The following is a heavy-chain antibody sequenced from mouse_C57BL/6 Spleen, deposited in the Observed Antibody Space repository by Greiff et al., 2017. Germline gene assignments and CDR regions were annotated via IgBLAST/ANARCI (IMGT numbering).Heavy chain of an antibody. V-gene: IGHV1-81*01. Sequence: QVQLQQSGAELARPGASVKLSCKASGYTFTSYGIRWVKQRTGQGLEWIGEIYPRSGNTYYNEKFKGKATLTADKSSSTAYMELRSLTTDDAAVYFCARRWEYDEGWYFDVWGTGTTVTVSS. J-gene: IGHJ1*03. CDR1: GYTFTSYG. CDR3: ARRWEYDEGWYFDV. CDR2: IYPRSGNT. D-gene: IGHD2-14*01.